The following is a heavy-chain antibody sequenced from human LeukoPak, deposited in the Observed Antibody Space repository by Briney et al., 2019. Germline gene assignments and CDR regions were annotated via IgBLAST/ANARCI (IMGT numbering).Heavy chain of an antibody. CDR3: ARDRTGSPSYYDFWSGYGRDYYYMDV. V-gene: IGHV4-59*01. J-gene: IGHJ6*03. Sequence: SETLSLTCTVSGGSISSYYWSWIRQPPGKGLEWIGYIYYSGSTNYNPSLKSRVTISVDTSKNQFSLKLSSVTAADTAVYYCARDRTGSPSYYDFWSGYGRDYYYMDVWGKGTTVTVSS. CDR1: GGSISSYY. D-gene: IGHD3-3*01. CDR2: IYYSGST.